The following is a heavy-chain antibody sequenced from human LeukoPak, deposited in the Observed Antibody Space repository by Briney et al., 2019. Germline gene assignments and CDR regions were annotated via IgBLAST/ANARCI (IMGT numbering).Heavy chain of an antibody. CDR2: ISGSGGST. CDR3: AKYPTPEHHITIFWWAYFDY. J-gene: IGHJ4*02. V-gene: IGHV3-23*01. Sequence: GGSLRLSCAASGFTFSGYAMSWVRQAPGKGLEWVSAISGSGGSTYYADSVKGRFTISRDNSKNTLYLQMNSLRAEDTAVYYCAKYPTPEHHITIFWWAYFDYWGQGTLVTVSS. CDR1: GFTFSGYA. D-gene: IGHD3-9*01.